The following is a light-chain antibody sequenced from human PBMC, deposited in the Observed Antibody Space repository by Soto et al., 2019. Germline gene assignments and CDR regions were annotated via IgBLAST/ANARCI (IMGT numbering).Light chain of an antibody. CDR1: QSVSNSD. CDR2: GAS. CDR3: QQYGGSPWT. V-gene: IGKV3-20*01. J-gene: IGKJ1*01. Sequence: EIVLTQSPGTLSLSPGERATLSCRASQSVSNSDLAWYQQKPGQAPRLLIYGASSRATGIPDRFSGSGSGTDFALTISRLEPEDFAVYHCQQYGGSPWTFGQGTKVAIK.